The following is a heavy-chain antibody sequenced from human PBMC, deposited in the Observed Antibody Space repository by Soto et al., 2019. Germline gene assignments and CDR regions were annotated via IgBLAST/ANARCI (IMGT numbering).Heavy chain of an antibody. V-gene: IGHV5-51*01. J-gene: IGHJ4*02. CDR1: GYSFTSYW. D-gene: IGHD1-26*01. Sequence: PGESLKISCKGSGYSFTSYWIGWVRQMPGKGLEWMGIIYPGDSDTRYSPSFQGQVTISADKSISTAYLQWNSLRDEDTAVYYCARDPGGYYLHFDYWGQGTLVTVSS. CDR2: IYPGDSDT. CDR3: ARDPGGYYLHFDY.